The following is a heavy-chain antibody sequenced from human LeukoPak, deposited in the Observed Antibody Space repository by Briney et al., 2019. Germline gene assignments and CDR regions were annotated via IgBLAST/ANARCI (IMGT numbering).Heavy chain of an antibody. CDR3: AREIGWSGRPNWFDP. Sequence: ASVKVSCKASGYTFTGYYMHWVRQAPGHGLEWMGWINPNSGGTNYAQKFQGRVTMTRDTSISTAYMELSRLRSDDTAVYYCAREIGWSGRPNWFDPWGQGTLVTVSS. V-gene: IGHV1-2*02. CDR1: GYTFTGYY. D-gene: IGHD3-3*01. CDR2: INPNSGGT. J-gene: IGHJ5*02.